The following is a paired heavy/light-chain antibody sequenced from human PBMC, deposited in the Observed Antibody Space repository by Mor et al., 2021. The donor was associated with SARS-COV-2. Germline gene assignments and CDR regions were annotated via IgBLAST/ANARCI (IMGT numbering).Light chain of an antibody. V-gene: IGKV2D-29*01. Sequence: DIVMTQTPLSLSVTPGQPASISCKSSQSLLHSDGKTYLYWYLQKPGQPPQLLIYEVSNRFSGVPDRFSGSGSGTDFTLKISRVEAEDVGVYYCMQSIQSPLTVGGGTKVEIK. J-gene: IGKJ4*01. CDR3: MQSIQSPLT. CDR2: EVS. CDR1: QSLLHSDGKTY.
Heavy chain of an antibody. V-gene: IGHV3-30*18. CDR3: AKDSQRGMYSSGWTYYYYGMDV. J-gene: IGHJ6*02. CDR2: ISYDGSNK. D-gene: IGHD6-19*01. Sequence: QVQLVESGGGVVQPGRSLRLSCAASGFTFSSYGMHWVRQAPGKGLEWVAVISYDGSNKYYADSVKGRFTISRDNSKNTLYLQMNSLRAEDTAVYYCAKDSQRGMYSSGWTYYYYGMDVWGQGTTVTVSS. CDR1: GFTFSSYG.